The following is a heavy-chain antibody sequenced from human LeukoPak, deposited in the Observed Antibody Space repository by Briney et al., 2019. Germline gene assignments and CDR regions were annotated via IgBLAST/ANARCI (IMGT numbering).Heavy chain of an antibody. CDR1: GXXXXSYG. V-gene: IGHV3-30*02. D-gene: IGHD3-22*01. CDR2: IRYDGSNK. CDR3: AKDYYDSSGYYGYYYYMDV. Sequence: GXXXXSYGMHWVRQAPGKGLEWVAFIRYDGSNKYYADSVKGRFTISRDNSKNTLYLQMNSLRAEDTAVYYCAKDYYDSSGYYGYYYYMDVWGKGTTVTISS. J-gene: IGHJ6*03.